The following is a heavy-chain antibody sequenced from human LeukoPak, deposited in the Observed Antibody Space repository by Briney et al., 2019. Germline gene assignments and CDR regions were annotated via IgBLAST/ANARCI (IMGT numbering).Heavy chain of an antibody. V-gene: IGHV4-34*01. CDR2: INHSGST. Sequence: SETLSLTCAVYGGSFSGYYWSWIRQPPGKGLEWIGEINHSGSTNYNPSLKSRVTTSVDTSKNQFSLKLSSVTAADTAVYYCARGQVGSSWYSPFDYWGQGTLVTVSS. CDR3: ARGQVGSSWYSPFDY. D-gene: IGHD6-13*01. CDR1: GGSFSGYY. J-gene: IGHJ4*02.